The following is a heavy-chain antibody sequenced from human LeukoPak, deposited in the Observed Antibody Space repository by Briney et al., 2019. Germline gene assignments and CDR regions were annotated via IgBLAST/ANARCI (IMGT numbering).Heavy chain of an antibody. CDR3: AKVASKPYDYYYMDV. CDR1: GFTFSSYA. J-gene: IGHJ6*03. D-gene: IGHD1-14*01. V-gene: IGHV3-23*01. Sequence: PGGSLRLSCAASGFTFSSYAMSWVRQAPGKGLEWVSSISGSGGSTYYADSVKGRFTISRDNSKNTLYLQMNSLRAEDTAVYYCAKVASKPYDYYYMDVWGKGTTVTVSS. CDR2: ISGSGGST.